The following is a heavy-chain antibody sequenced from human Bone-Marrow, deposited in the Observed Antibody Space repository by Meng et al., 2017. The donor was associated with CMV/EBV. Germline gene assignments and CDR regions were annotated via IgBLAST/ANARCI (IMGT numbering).Heavy chain of an antibody. CDR3: ARGQAAAGGSPFDY. D-gene: IGHD6-13*01. V-gene: IGHV4-39*07. Sequence: GSLRLSCTVSGGSISSSSYYWGWIRQPPGKGLEWIGEINHSGSTNYNPSLKSRVTISVDTSKNQFSLKLSSVTAADTAVYYCARGQAAAGGSPFDYWGQGTLVTFSS. J-gene: IGHJ4*02. CDR2: INHSGST. CDR1: GGSISSSSYY.